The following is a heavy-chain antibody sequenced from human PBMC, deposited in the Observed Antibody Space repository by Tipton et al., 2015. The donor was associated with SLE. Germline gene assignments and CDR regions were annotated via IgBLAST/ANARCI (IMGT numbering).Heavy chain of an antibody. CDR1: GGSISRGSYF. CDR3: AREAVDKDGAIDI. J-gene: IGHJ3*02. CDR2: IFNSGDT. Sequence: TLSLTCTVSGGSISRGSYFWIWVRQPAGRKLEWFGCIFNSGDTNYNPSLKSRATISLDTSKNQFSLRLTSVTAADTAVYYCAREAVDKDGAIDIWGQGTSVIVSS. V-gene: IGHV4-61*02. D-gene: IGHD2-2*02.